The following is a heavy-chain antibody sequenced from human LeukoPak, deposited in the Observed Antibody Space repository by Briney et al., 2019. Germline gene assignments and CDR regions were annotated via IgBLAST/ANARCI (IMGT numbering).Heavy chain of an antibody. Sequence: PGGSLRLSCAASGFTFSSYSMNWVRQAPGKGLEWVSSISSSSSYIYYADSVKGRFTISRDNAKNSLYLQMNSLRAEDTAVYYCARDPGEVVAATDYWGQGTLVTVSS. V-gene: IGHV3-21*01. D-gene: IGHD2-15*01. CDR2: ISSSSSYI. CDR3: ARDPGEVVAATDY. CDR1: GFTFSSYS. J-gene: IGHJ4*02.